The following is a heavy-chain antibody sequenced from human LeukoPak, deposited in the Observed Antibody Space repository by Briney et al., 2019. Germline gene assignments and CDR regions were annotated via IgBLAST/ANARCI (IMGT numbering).Heavy chain of an antibody. CDR2: IWYDGSNK. J-gene: IGHJ4*02. CDR1: GFTFSSYG. V-gene: IGHV3-33*06. CDR3: AKAQGDYYDSSGFSFPGDY. Sequence: PGRSLRLSCAASGFTFSSYGMHWVRQAPGKGLEWVAVIWYDGSNKYYADSVKGRFTISRDNSKNTLYLQMNSLRAEDTAVYYCAKAQGDYYDSSGFSFPGDYWGQGTLVTVSS. D-gene: IGHD3-22*01.